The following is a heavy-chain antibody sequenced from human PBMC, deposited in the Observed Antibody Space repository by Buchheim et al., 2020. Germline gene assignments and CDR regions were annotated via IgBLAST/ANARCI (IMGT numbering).Heavy chain of an antibody. Sequence: VQLLQFGGGSVQPGGSLRLSCAASGFTFNTFAMSWVRQAPGKGLEWVSHISVDGGDTYYAESVKGRFTISRDNFNHSLLLQMNSLRADDTAVYFCARGNGYNSPILDFWGQGTL. CDR3: ARGNGYNSPILDF. D-gene: IGHD5-24*01. J-gene: IGHJ4*02. V-gene: IGHV3-23*01. CDR2: ISVDGGDT. CDR1: GFTFNTFA.